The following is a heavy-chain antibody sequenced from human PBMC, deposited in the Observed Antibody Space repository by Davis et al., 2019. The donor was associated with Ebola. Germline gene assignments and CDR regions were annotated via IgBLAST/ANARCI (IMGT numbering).Heavy chain of an antibody. D-gene: IGHD3-3*01. V-gene: IGHV3-21*01. CDR2: ISSRSNYK. J-gene: IGHJ6*02. CDR1: GITFSSYS. CDR3: ARDPTRTYYDFWSGSSDYYYGMDV. Sequence: GESLKISCAASGITFSSYSMNWVRQAPGKGLEWVSSISSRSNYKYYADSVKGRFTISRDNAKNSLYLQMNSLRAEDTAVYYCARDPTRTYYDFWSGSSDYYYGMDVWGQGTTVTVSS.